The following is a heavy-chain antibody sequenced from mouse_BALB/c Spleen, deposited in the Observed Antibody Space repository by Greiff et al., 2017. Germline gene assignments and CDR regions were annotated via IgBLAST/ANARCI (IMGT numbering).Heavy chain of an antibody. D-gene: IGHD1-1*01. V-gene: IGHV5-9-4*01. CDR1: GFTFSSYA. CDR2: ISSGGSYT. CDR3: AREIYYYGSSPFFDY. J-gene: IGHJ2*01. Sequence: EVQRVESGGGLVKPGGSLKLSCAASGFTFSSYAMSWVRQSPEKRLEWVAEISSGGSYTYYPDTVTGRFTISRDNAKNTLYLEMSSLRSEDTAMYYCAREIYYYGSSPFFDYWGQGTTLTVSS.